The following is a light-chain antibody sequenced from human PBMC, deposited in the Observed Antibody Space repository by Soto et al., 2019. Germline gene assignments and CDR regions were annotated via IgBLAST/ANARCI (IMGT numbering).Light chain of an antibody. CDR1: ETVNSNY. J-gene: IGKJ5*01. Sequence: DIGLTQSPGTLSLSPGERATLSCRASETVNSNYLAWYQQKRGQAPRLLIYGASRRATGIPDRFSGSGSGTDFTLTISRLEPEDFAVYFCQQYGSPITFGQGTRLEIK. CDR2: GAS. V-gene: IGKV3-20*01. CDR3: QQYGSPIT.